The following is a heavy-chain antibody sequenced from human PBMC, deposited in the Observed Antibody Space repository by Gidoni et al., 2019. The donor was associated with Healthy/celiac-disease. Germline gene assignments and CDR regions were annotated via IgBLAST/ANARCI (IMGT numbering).Heavy chain of an antibody. V-gene: IGHV4-39*01. J-gene: IGHJ4*02. CDR3: ARLEIPAASFDY. CDR2: IYYRGST. Sequence: QLQLQESGPGLVKPSETLSLTCTVSGGSISSSSYYWGWIRQPPGKGLEWIGSIYYRGSTYYNPSLKSRVTISVDTSKNQVSLKLSSVTAADTAVYYCARLEIPAASFDYWGQGTLVTVSS. CDR1: GGSISSSSYY. D-gene: IGHD2-2*01.